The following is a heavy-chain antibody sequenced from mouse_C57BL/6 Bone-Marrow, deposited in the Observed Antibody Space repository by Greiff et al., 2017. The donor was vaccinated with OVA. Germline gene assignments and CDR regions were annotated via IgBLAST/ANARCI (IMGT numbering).Heavy chain of an antibody. CDR3: ARRISTTVEGAMDY. D-gene: IGHD1-1*01. CDR1: GFTFSDYG. Sequence: EVKVVESGGGLVKPGGSLKLSCAASGFTFSDYGMHWVRQAPEKGLEWVAYISRGSSTIYYADTVKGRFTISRDNAKNTLFLQMTSLRSEDTAMYYCARRISTTVEGAMDYWGKGTSVTVSS. V-gene: IGHV5-17*01. J-gene: IGHJ4*01. CDR2: ISRGSSTI.